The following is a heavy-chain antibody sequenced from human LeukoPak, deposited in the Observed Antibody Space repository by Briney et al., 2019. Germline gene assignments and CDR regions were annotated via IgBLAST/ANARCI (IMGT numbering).Heavy chain of an antibody. Sequence: ASVKVSCKASGYTFTSYGISWVRQAPGQGLEWMGWISAYNGNTNYAQKLQGRVTMTTDTSTSTAYMELRSLRSDDTAVYYCARGYCSGGSCYDNWFDPWGQGTPVTVSS. CDR3: ARGYCSGGSCYDNWFDP. D-gene: IGHD2-15*01. CDR2: ISAYNGNT. CDR1: GYTFTSYG. J-gene: IGHJ5*02. V-gene: IGHV1-18*01.